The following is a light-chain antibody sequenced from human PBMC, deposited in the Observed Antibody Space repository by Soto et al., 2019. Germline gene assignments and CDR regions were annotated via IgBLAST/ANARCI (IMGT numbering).Light chain of an antibody. CDR3: QQYYSTPHT. Sequence: IVMTQSPDSLAVSLGERATINCKSSQTVLYSSNNKNYLAWYQQKPGQPPKLLIYWASTRESGVPDRFSGSGSGTDFTLTISSLQAEDMAVYYCQQYYSTPHTFGGGTKVEIK. CDR2: WAS. J-gene: IGKJ4*01. CDR1: QTVLYSSNNKNY. V-gene: IGKV4-1*01.